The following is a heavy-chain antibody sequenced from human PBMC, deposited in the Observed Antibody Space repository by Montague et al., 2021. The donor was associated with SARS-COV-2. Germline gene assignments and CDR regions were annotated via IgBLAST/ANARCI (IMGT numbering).Heavy chain of an antibody. CDR2: INHSGST. J-gene: IGHJ4*02. V-gene: IGHV4-34*01. Sequence: SETLSLTCAVYGGSFSGYWWTWIRQSPGKGLEWIGGINHSGSTKYNPSLKSRVTISVDTSKNQFSLDLTSVTAADTAVYYCARDRGSRLPSFFDYWGQGILVAVSS. D-gene: IGHD6-19*01. CDR3: ARDRGSRLPSFFDY. CDR1: GGSFSGYW.